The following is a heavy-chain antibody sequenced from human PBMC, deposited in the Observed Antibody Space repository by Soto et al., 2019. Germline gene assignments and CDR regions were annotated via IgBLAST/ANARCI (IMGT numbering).Heavy chain of an antibody. Sequence: SETLSLTCAVYGGSFRGYYWSWIRQPPGKGLEWIGEINHSGSTNYNPSLKSRVTISVDTSKNQFSLKLSSVTAADTAVYYCARGHNNYDILTGYYILLFHYWGQGTLVTVSS. CDR2: INHSGST. CDR1: GGSFRGYY. CDR3: ARGHNNYDILTGYYILLFHY. D-gene: IGHD3-9*01. V-gene: IGHV4-34*01. J-gene: IGHJ4*02.